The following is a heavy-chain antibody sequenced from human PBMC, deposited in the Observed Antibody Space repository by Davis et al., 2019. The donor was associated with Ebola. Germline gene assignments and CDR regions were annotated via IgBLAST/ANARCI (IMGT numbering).Heavy chain of an antibody. CDR1: GFTFSSYA. D-gene: IGHD2-15*01. CDR2: ISGSGGST. CDR3: AKDWGCSGGSCYPDNYYYYYGMDV. J-gene: IGHJ6*04. Sequence: PGGSLRLSCAASGFTFSSYAMSWVRQAPGKGLEWVSAISGSGGSTYYADSVKGRFTISRDNSKNTLYLQMNSLRAEDTAVYYCAKDWGCSGGSCYPDNYYYYYGMDVWGKGTTVTVSS. V-gene: IGHV3-23*01.